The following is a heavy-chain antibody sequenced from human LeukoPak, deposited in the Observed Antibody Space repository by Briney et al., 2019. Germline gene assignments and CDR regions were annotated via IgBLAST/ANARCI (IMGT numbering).Heavy chain of an antibody. CDR1: GYTFTGYY. CDR2: INPNSGGT. Sequence: ASVKVSCKASGYTFTGYYMHWVRQAPGQGLEWMGWINPNSGGTNYAQKFQGRVTMTRDTSISTAYMELSRLRSDDTAVYYCARGGTLWFGELFYLDYWGQGTLVTVSS. V-gene: IGHV1-2*02. J-gene: IGHJ4*02. D-gene: IGHD3-10*01. CDR3: ARGGTLWFGELFYLDY.